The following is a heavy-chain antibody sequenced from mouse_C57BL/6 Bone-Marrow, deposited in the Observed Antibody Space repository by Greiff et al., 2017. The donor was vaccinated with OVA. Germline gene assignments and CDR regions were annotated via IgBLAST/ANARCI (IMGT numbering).Heavy chain of an antibody. J-gene: IGHJ2*01. V-gene: IGHV1-7*01. CDR2: INPSSGYT. CDR3: ARDDFPLLITTVGFDY. D-gene: IGHD1-1*01. Sequence: LVESGAELAKPGASVKLSCKASGYTFTSYWMHWVKQRPGQGLEWIGYINPSSGYTKYNQKFKDKATLTADKSSSTAYMQLSSLTYEDSAVYYCARDDFPLLITTVGFDYWGKGTTLTVSS. CDR1: GYTFTSYW.